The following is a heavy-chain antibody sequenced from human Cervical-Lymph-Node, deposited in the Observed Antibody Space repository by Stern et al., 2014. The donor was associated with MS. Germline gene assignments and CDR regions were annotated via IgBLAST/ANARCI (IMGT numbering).Heavy chain of an antibody. V-gene: IGHV4-31*03. J-gene: IGHJ4*02. CDR3: ARVSGDCSSTSCPSDY. CDR1: GGSISSGGYY. D-gene: IGHD2-2*01. Sequence: QLQLQESGPGLVKPSQTLPLTCTVSGGSISSGGYYWSWIRQHPGKGLEWIGYIYYSGSTSYNPSLKSRVTISVDTSKNQFSLKLSSVTAADTAVYYCARVSGDCSSTSCPSDYWGQGTLVTVSS. CDR2: IYYSGST.